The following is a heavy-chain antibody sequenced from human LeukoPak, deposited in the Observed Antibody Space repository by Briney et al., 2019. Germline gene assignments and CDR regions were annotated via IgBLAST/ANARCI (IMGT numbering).Heavy chain of an antibody. CDR2: INPSGGST. CDR3: ARGTVIGGYSYGYYFDY. J-gene: IGHJ4*02. D-gene: IGHD5-18*01. CDR1: RYTFTRYY. V-gene: IGHV1-46*01. Sequence: ASVKVSCKASRYTFTRYYIHWVRQAPGQGLEWMGIINPSGGSTSYAQKFQGRVTMTRDMSTSTVYMELSSLRSEDTAVYYCARGTVIGGYSYGYYFDYWGQGTLVTVSS.